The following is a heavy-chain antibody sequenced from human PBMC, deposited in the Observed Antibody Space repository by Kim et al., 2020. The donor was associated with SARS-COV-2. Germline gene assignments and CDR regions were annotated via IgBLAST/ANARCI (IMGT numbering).Heavy chain of an antibody. CDR3: ARPMVSGWYELSYYYGMDV. CDR2: IYYSGST. CDR1: SSYY. Sequence: SSYYWGWSRQPPGKGLEWIGSIYYSGSTYYNPSLKSRVTISVDTSKNQFSLKLSAVTAADTAVYYCARPMVSGWYELSYYYGMDVWGQGTKVTV. J-gene: IGHJ6*02. D-gene: IGHD6-19*01. V-gene: IGHV4-39*01.